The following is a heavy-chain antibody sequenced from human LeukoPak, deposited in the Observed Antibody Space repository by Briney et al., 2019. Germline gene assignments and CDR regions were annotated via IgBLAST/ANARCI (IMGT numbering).Heavy chain of an antibody. CDR1: GFTFSTFA. CDR2: ISGSGVDT. Sequence: GGSLRLSCAASGFTFSTFAMSWVRRAPGKGLEWVSAISGSGVDTHYADSVKGRFTISRDNSKNTLYLQMNSLRAEDTAVYYCAKVAEARYCDWSYYFDYWGQGTLVTVSS. CDR3: AKVAEARYCDWSYYFDY. V-gene: IGHV3-23*01. J-gene: IGHJ4*02. D-gene: IGHD3-9*01.